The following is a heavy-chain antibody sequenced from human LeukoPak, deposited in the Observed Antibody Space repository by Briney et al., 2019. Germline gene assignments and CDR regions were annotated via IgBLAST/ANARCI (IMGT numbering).Heavy chain of an antibody. J-gene: IGHJ4*02. Sequence: ASVKVSFKASGYTFTSYGISWGRPAPGQGLGGMGWISAYNGNTNYAQKLQGRVTMTTDTSTSTAYMELRSLRSDDTAVYYCGRYSPRVRGAGDYWGQGTLVTVSS. CDR2: ISAYNGNT. CDR3: GRYSPRVRGAGDY. CDR1: GYTFTSYG. D-gene: IGHD2-15*01. V-gene: IGHV1-18*01.